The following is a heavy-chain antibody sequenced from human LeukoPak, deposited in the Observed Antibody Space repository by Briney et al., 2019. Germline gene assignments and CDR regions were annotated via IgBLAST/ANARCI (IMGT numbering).Heavy chain of an antibody. J-gene: IGHJ4*02. CDR3: ARGIAAADGFDY. CDR1: GGSISSYY. D-gene: IGHD6-13*01. V-gene: IGHV4-59*01. CDR2: IYYSGST. Sequence: SETLSLTCTVSGGSISSYYWTWIRQPPGKGLEWIGYIYYSGSTNYNPSLKSRVTISVDTSKNQFSLKLSSVTAADTAVYYCARGIAAADGFDYWGQGTLVTVSS.